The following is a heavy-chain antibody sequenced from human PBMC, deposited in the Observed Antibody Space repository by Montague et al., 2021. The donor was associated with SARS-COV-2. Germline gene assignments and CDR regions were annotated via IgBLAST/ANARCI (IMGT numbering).Heavy chain of an antibody. CDR1: GGSVSSGSYY. V-gene: IGHV4-61*01. CDR3: ARDPWRITIFGVVTGYGMDV. CDR2: IYYSGST. Sequence: SKTLSLTCTVSGGSVSSGSYYWSWIRQPPGKGLEWIGYIYYSGSTNYNPSLKSRVTISVDTSKNQFSLKLSSVTAADTAVYYCARDPWRITIFGVVTGYGMDVWGQGTTVTVSS. J-gene: IGHJ6*02. D-gene: IGHD3-3*01.